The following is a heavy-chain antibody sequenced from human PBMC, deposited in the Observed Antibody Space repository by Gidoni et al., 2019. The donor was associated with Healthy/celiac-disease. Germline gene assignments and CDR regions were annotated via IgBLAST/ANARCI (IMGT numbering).Heavy chain of an antibody. CDR3: ARDPGDGYNFWFDP. Sequence: EVQLVESGGGLVQPGGSLRLSCAASGLPFRSYWMHWVRQAPGKGLVWVSRINSDGSSTSYADSVKGRFTISRDNAKNTLYLQMNSLRAEDTAVYYCARDPGDGYNFWFDPWGQGTLVTVSS. CDR2: INSDGSST. V-gene: IGHV3-74*01. D-gene: IGHD5-12*01. CDR1: GLPFRSYW. J-gene: IGHJ5*02.